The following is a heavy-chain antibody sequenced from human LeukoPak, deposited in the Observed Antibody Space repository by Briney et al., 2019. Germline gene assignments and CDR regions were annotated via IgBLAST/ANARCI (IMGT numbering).Heavy chain of an antibody. Sequence: ASVKVSCMASGYTFTSHGIGWLRQSLAQGLEWMGWINAYNGNTNYAQKLQGRVTMTTDTSTSTAYMELRSLRSDDTAVYYCARDSKRDDYVWGSYRQFDYWGQGTLVTVSS. J-gene: IGHJ4*02. V-gene: IGHV1-18*01. CDR2: INAYNGNT. D-gene: IGHD3-16*02. CDR3: ARDSKRDDYVWGSYRQFDY. CDR1: GYTFTSHG.